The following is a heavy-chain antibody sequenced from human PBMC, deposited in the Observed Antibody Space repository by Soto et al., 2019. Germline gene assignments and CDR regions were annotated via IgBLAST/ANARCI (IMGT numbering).Heavy chain of an antibody. D-gene: IGHD5-12*01. Sequence: QVHLQQWGAGLSRPSETLSLTCAVYGESFIGYYWTWIRQPPGKGLEWIGEINHRGSTNYNPSLKSRVTMSIDTSKNQFSLKLSSVTAADTSVYYCARTDIVTTNWFDPWGQGTLVTVSA. CDR3: ARTDIVTTNWFDP. J-gene: IGHJ5*02. CDR1: GESFIGYY. CDR2: INHRGST. V-gene: IGHV4-34*02.